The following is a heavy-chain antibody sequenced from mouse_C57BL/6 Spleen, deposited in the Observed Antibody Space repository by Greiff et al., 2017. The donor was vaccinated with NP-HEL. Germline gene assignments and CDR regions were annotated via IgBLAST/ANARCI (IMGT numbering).Heavy chain of an antibody. V-gene: IGHV6-3*01. CDR1: GFTFSNYW. CDR3: TSWDWFAY. CDR2: IRLKSDNYAT. Sequence: EVKLVESGGGLVQPGGSMKLSCVASGFTFSNYWMNWVRQSPEKGLEWVAQIRLKSDNYATHYAESVKGRFTISRDDSKSSVYLQMNNLRAEDTGIYYCTSWDWFAYWGQGTLVTVSA. J-gene: IGHJ3*01. D-gene: IGHD4-1*01.